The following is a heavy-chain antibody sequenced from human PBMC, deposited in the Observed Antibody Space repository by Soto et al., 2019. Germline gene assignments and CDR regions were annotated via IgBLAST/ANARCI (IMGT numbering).Heavy chain of an antibody. V-gene: IGHV1-18*01. D-gene: IGHD6-6*01. J-gene: IGHJ5*02. CDR2: ISAYNGNT. CDR1: GYTFTSYG. CDR3: ARVPYSSSSPWFDP. Sequence: ASVKVSCKASGYTFTSYGISWVRQAPGQGLEWMGWISAYNGNTNYAQKLQGRVTMTRDTSTSTVYMELSSLRSEDTAVYYCARVPYSSSSPWFDPWGQGTLVTVSS.